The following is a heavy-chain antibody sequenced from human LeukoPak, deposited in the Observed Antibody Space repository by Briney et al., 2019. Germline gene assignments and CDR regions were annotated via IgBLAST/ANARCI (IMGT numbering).Heavy chain of an antibody. CDR1: GFIVSTNY. CDR2: IHSGGST. V-gene: IGHV3-53*01. D-gene: IGHD1-26*01. CDR3: AKSVVNSGTYIPFDF. J-gene: IGHJ4*02. Sequence: PGGSLRLSCAVSGFIVSTNYMSWVRQAPGKGLEWVSLIHSGGSTSYADSVRGRFTISRDKSKNSLYLQMNSLRAEDSAIYYCAKSVVNSGTYIPFDFWGQGTLVTVSS.